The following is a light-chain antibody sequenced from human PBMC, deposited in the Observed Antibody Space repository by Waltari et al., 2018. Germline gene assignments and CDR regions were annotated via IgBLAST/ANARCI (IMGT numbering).Light chain of an antibody. V-gene: IGLV9-49*03. CDR1: GGNYQ. J-gene: IGLJ3*02. CDR2: VGTRGIVG. CDR3: GTDHGTGNNFMWV. Sequence: QPVLTQPPSASASLGASVTPTCTLSGGNYQVDAYQQRPGKGPRLLTRVGTRGIVGSKGDGIPDRFSVLGSGLNRYLIIKNLQEEDESDFYCGTDHGTGNNFMWVFGGGTKLTV.